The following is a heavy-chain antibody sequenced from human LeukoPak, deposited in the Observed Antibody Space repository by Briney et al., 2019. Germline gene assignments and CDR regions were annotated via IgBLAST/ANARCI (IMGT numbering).Heavy chain of an antibody. D-gene: IGHD3-16*01. CDR3: AYTNHLTY. CDR2: IKYDGSEE. J-gene: IGHJ4*02. Sequence: GGSLRLSCAASGLGFSGQWMNWVRQAPGQGLEWVANIKYDGSEEYYADSMKGRFTISRDNAKNSLSLQMNYVRAGDTAIYYCAYTNHLTYWGQGTLVTVSS. V-gene: IGHV3-7*01. CDR1: GLGFSGQW.